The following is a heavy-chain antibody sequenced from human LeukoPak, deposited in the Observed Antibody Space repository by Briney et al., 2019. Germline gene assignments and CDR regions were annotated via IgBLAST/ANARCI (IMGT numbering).Heavy chain of an antibody. CDR2: INPSGGST. D-gene: IGHD5-24*01. J-gene: IGHJ4*02. CDR1: GYTFTSYY. V-gene: IGHV1-46*01. Sequence: ASVKVSCKASGYTFTSYYMHWVRQAPGQGLEWMGIINPSGGSTSYAQKFQGRVTMTRDTSTSTVYMELSSLRSEDTAVCYCARVKGRDGYTYYFDYWGQGTLVTVSS. CDR3: ARVKGRDGYTYYFDY.